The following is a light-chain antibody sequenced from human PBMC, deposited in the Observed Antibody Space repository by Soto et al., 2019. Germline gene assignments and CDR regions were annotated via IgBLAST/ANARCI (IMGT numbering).Light chain of an antibody. CDR3: QQYNNWPPYT. V-gene: IGKV3-15*01. Sequence: EIVMTQSPATLSVSPGERATLSCRASQSVSSNLAWYQQKPGHAPRLLIYGASTRATGIPARFSGSGSGTEFTVTISSLQSEDFAVYYCQQYNNWPPYTFGQGTKLEIK. J-gene: IGKJ2*01. CDR1: QSVSSN. CDR2: GAS.